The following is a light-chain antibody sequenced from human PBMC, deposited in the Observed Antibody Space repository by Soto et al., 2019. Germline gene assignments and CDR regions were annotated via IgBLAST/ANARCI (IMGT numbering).Light chain of an antibody. Sequence: EIVMTQSPATLSVSPGERATLSCRASQSVSSNLAWYQQKPGQAPRLLIYGASTRATGIPARFSGSGSGTEFTHTISRLQSEDFAVYYCQQYNNWPPNTFGQGTKLEIK. V-gene: IGKV3-15*01. J-gene: IGKJ2*01. CDR2: GAS. CDR1: QSVSSN. CDR3: QQYNNWPPNT.